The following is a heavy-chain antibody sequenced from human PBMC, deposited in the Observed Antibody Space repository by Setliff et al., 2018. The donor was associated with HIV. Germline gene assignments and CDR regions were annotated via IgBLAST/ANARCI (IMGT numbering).Heavy chain of an antibody. J-gene: IGHJ6*02. V-gene: IGHV3-48*01. Sequence: GGSLRLSCAASGFTFTSYSMNWVRQAPGKGLEWVSYISVRSDNIYYADSVKCRFTISRDNAKNSLYLQMNSLRAEDTAVYSCAKPLTQLGVSPYHYALSVWGQGTTVTVSS. D-gene: IGHD2-15*01. CDR2: ISVRSDNI. CDR1: GFTFTSYS. CDR3: AKPLTQLGVSPYHYALSV.